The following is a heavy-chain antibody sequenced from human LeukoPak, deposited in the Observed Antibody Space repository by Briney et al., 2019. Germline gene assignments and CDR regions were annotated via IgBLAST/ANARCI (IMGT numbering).Heavy chain of an antibody. CDR2: INPSSGET. J-gene: IGHJ1*01. CDR1: GYTFSESC. V-gene: IGHV1-2*02. Sequence: ASVRVSSKASGYTFSESCIHWGRQAPGQRLERICWINPSSGETEFVQNLQSSDTTTRDTFISTAYMDMGGLTSADTAVYYSVRVYIPPHTSIEHWGPGTLVTVSS. CDR3: VRVYIPPHTSIEH. D-gene: IGHD2-2*02.